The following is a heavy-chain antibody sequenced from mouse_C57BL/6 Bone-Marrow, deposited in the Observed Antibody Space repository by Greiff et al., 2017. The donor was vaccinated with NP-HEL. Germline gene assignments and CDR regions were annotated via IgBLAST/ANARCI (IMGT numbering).Heavy chain of an antibody. CDR3: ARSDYYGSSYLYAMDY. CDR2: IDPSDSET. V-gene: IGHV1-52*01. J-gene: IGHJ4*01. CDR1: GYTFTSYW. Sequence: VQLQQPGAELVRPGSSVKLSCKASGYTFTSYWMHWVKQRPIQGLEWIGNIDPSDSETHYNQKFKDKATLTVDKSSSTAYMQLSSLTSEDSAVYYCARSDYYGSSYLYAMDYWGQGTSVTVSS. D-gene: IGHD1-1*01.